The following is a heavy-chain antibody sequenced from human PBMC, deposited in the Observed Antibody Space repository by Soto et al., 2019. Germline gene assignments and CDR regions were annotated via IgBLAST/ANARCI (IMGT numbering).Heavy chain of an antibody. J-gene: IGHJ6*02. CDR3: AKDFGADRYYDFWSGYYETEYYGMDV. D-gene: IGHD3-3*01. Sequence: GGSLRLSCAASGFTFSSYAMSWVRQAPGKGLEWVSAISGSGGSTYYADSVKGRFTISRDNSKNTLYLQMNSLRAEDTAVYYCAKDFGADRYYDFWSGYYETEYYGMDVWGQGTTVTVSS. CDR2: ISGSGGST. V-gene: IGHV3-23*01. CDR1: GFTFSSYA.